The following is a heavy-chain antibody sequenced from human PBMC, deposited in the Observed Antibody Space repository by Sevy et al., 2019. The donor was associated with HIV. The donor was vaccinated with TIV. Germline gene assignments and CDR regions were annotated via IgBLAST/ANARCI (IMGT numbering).Heavy chain of an antibody. D-gene: IGHD6-19*01. CDR3: ASAGWLGGGAFDI. CDR2: INSDGSST. J-gene: IGHJ3*02. CDR1: GFTFSSYW. V-gene: IGHV3-74*01. Sequence: GGSLRLSCAASGFTFSSYWMHWVRQAPGKGLVWVSRINSDGSSTSYADSVKGRFTISRENAKNTLYLQMSSLRAEDTAVYYCASAGWLGGGAFDIWGQGTMVTVSS.